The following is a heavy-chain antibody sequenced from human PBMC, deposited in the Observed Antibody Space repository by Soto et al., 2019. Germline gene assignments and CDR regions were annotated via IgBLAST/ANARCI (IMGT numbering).Heavy chain of an antibody. V-gene: IGHV4-59*08. CDR3: ARWTSCGGDCYWLDY. D-gene: IGHD2-21*02. Sequence: SETLSLTCIVSGGSISSFYWGWIRQPPEKGLEWIGNIFYTGSTGYNPSLRSRVTISLDTSRNQFFLKVNSVAAADTAVYYCARWTSCGGDCYWLDYWGQGPLVT. CDR2: IFYTGST. J-gene: IGHJ4*02. CDR1: GGSISSFY.